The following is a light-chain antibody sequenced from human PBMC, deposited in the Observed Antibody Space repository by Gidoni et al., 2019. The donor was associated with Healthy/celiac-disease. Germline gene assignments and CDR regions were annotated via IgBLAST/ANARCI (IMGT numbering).Light chain of an antibody. Sequence: EIVLTQSPATLSLSPGERATLSCRASQSVSSYLAWYQQKPGQAPRLLIYDASNRATGIPARFRGSGSGTDFTLTISSLEPEDFAVYYCQQRSNWPPTFXPXTKVDI. CDR1: QSVSSY. J-gene: IGKJ3*01. CDR2: DAS. V-gene: IGKV3-11*01. CDR3: QQRSNWPPT.